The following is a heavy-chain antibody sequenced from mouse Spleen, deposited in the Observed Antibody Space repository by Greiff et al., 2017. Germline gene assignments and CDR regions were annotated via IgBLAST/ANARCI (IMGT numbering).Heavy chain of an antibody. CDR2: IGSGGGNT. Sequence: EVMLVESGGGLVKLGGSLKLSCAASGFTFSSYAMSWVRQTPEKRLEWVATIGSGGGNTYYPDSVKGRFTISRDNAKNTLYLQMSSLKSEDTAMYYCASEGNYYGPWYFDVWGAGTTVTVSS. J-gene: IGHJ1*01. V-gene: IGHV5-9*01. CDR3: ASEGNYYGPWYFDV. D-gene: IGHD1-1*01. CDR1: GFTFSSYA.